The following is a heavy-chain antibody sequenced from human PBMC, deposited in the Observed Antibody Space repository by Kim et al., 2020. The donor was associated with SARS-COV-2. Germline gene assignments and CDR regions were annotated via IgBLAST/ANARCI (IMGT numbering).Heavy chain of an antibody. D-gene: IGHD4-17*01. J-gene: IGHJ4*02. CDR3: ARDQSGDPNYFDY. V-gene: IGHV4-39*07. Sequence: NPSLKSRVTISVETSKNQFSLRLSSVTAADTAVYYCARDQSGDPNYFDYWGQGTLVTVSS.